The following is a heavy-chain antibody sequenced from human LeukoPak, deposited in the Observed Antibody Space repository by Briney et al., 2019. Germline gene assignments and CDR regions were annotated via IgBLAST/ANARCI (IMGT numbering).Heavy chain of an antibody. D-gene: IGHD5-12*01. J-gene: IGHJ4*02. Sequence: GGSLRLSCAASGFTFSSYAMHWVRQAPGKGLEWVAVISYDGSNKYYADSVKGRFTISRDNSKNTLYLQMNSLRAEDTAVYYCARALVAPTQEDYWGQGTLVTVSS. CDR3: ARALVAPTQEDY. V-gene: IGHV3-30-3*01. CDR2: ISYDGSNK. CDR1: GFTFSSYA.